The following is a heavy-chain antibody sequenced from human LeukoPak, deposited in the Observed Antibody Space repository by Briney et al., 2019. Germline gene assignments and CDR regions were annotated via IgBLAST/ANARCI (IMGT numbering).Heavy chain of an antibody. Sequence: GGSLRLSCAGSGFTFSSYAMSWVRQAPGKGLEWVSAISGSGGNTYYADSVKGRFTISRDNSKNTLYLQMNSLRAEDTAVYYCAKDSYVWGSYRSPEYHGMDVWGQGTTVTVSS. CDR2: ISGSGGNT. D-gene: IGHD3-16*02. CDR1: GFTFSSYA. J-gene: IGHJ6*02. V-gene: IGHV3-23*01. CDR3: AKDSYVWGSYRSPEYHGMDV.